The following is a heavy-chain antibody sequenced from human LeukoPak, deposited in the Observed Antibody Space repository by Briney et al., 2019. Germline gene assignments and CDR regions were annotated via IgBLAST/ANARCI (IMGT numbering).Heavy chain of an antibody. Sequence: GGSLRLSCAASGFTFSSYAMHWVRQAPGKGLEWVAVISYGGSNKYYADSVKGRFTISRDNSKNTPYLQMNSLRAEDTAVYYCATQEGIVGATPAGYFQYWGQGTLVTVSS. J-gene: IGHJ4*02. D-gene: IGHD1-26*01. CDR2: ISYGGSNK. CDR3: ATQEGIVGATPAGYFQY. CDR1: GFTFSSYA. V-gene: IGHV3-30*04.